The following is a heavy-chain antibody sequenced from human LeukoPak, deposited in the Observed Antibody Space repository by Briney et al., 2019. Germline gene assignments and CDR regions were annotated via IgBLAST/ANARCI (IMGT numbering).Heavy chain of an antibody. Sequence: QTGGSPRLSCAASGFTFSAYDMNWVRQAPGKGLKWLSYISSSSTTKYHADSVKGRFTISRDNTKNSLYLQMNSLRAEDTGVYYCARWNLGSDYWGQGTLVTVSS. V-gene: IGHV3-48*04. D-gene: IGHD1-1*01. CDR3: ARWNLGSDY. CDR1: GFTFSAYD. J-gene: IGHJ4*02. CDR2: ISSSSTTK.